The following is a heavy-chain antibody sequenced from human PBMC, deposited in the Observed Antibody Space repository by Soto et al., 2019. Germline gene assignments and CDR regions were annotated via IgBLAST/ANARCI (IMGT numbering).Heavy chain of an antibody. CDR2: INPGDFDT. J-gene: IGHJ4*02. V-gene: IGHV5-51*01. Sequence: PGESLKISCKGSGYSFTTCWIGWVRQMPGKGLEWMGIINPGDFDTRYNPSFQGQVTISADKSINTAYVQWSSLRASDTAMYYCARLSSGWYGADYWGQGTQVTVSS. D-gene: IGHD6-19*01. CDR1: GYSFTTCW. CDR3: ARLSSGWYGADY.